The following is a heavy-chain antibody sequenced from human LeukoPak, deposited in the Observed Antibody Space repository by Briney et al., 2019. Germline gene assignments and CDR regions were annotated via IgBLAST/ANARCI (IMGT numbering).Heavy chain of an antibody. J-gene: IGHJ6*02. V-gene: IGHV1-58*02. Sequence: ASVKVSCKASGFTFTSSAIQWVRQARGQRLEWIGWIVVGSGNTNYAQKFRERVTITRDMSTSTAYMELSSLRSEDTAVYYCVAEDYYYGMDVWGQGTTVTVSS. CDR2: IVVGSGNT. CDR1: GFTFTSSA. CDR3: VAEDYYYGMDV.